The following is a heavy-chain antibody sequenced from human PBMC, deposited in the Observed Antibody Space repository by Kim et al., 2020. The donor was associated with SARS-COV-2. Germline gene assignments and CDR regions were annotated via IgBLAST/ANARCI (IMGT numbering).Heavy chain of an antibody. CDR1: GFTFSGSA. CDR3: TRTYCTNGVCYRKAFDI. D-gene: IGHD2-8*01. J-gene: IGHJ3*02. CDR2: IRSKANSYAT. V-gene: IGHV3-73*01. Sequence: GGSLRLSCAASGFTFSGSAMHWVRQASGKGLEWGGRIRSKANSYATAYAASVKGRFTISRDDSKNTAYLQMNSLKTEDTAVYYCTRTYCTNGVCYRKAFDIWGQGTMVTVSS.